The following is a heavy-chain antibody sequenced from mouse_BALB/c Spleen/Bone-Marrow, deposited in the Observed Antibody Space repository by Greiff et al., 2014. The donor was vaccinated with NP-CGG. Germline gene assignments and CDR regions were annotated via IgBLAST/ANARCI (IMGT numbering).Heavy chain of an antibody. J-gene: IGHJ3*01. Sequence: EVKLQESGPGLVKPGASVKITCKASGYTFTDYIMDWVRLSHGKSLEWIGDINVNNGGTIYNQKFKGKATLTVDKSSSTAYMELRSLTSEDTAVYYCVTGTAWFTYWGQGTLVTVST. V-gene: IGHV1-18*01. CDR3: VTGTAWFTY. CDR2: INVNNGGT. CDR1: GYTFTDYI. D-gene: IGHD4-1*01.